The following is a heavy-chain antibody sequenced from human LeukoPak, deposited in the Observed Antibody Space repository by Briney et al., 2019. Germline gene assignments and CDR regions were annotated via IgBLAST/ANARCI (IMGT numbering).Heavy chain of an antibody. CDR3: ARPWELPPAAFDI. CDR2: IYHSGST. Sequence: SETLSLTCTVSGYSISSGYYWGWIRQPPGKGLEWIGSIYHSGSTYYNPSLKSRVTISVDTSKSQFSLKLSSVTAADTAVYYCARPWELPPAAFDIWGQGTMVTVSS. V-gene: IGHV4-38-2*02. CDR1: GYSISSGYY. J-gene: IGHJ3*02. D-gene: IGHD1-26*01.